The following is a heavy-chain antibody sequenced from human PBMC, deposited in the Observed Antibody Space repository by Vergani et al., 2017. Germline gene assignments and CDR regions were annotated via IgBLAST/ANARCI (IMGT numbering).Heavy chain of an antibody. CDR1: GFTFSSCG. D-gene: IGHD5-24*01. CDR3: AKVMFEMATTNTQDDPYYYYYGMDV. V-gene: IGHV3-30*02. CDR2: IRYDGGNK. Sequence: VQLLESGGGLVQPGGSLRLSCAASGFTFSSCGMHWVRQAPGKGLEWVAFIRYDGGNKYFADSVKGRFTISRDSSKNTLYLQMNSLRAEDTAVYYCAKVMFEMATTNTQDDPYYYYYGMDVWGQGTTVTVSS. J-gene: IGHJ6*02.